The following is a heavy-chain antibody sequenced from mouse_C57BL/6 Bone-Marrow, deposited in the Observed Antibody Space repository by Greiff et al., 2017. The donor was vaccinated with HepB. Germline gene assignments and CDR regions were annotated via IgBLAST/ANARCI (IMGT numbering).Heavy chain of an antibody. V-gene: IGHV5-17*01. CDR3: ARRILRHRYYAMDY. Sequence: EVKLVESGGGLVKPGGSLKLSCAASGFTFSDYGMHWVRQAPEKGLEWVAYISSGSSTIYYADTVKGRFTISRDNAKNTLFLQMTSLRSEDTAMYYCARRILRHRYYAMDYWGQGTSVTVSS. CDR1: GFTFSDYG. J-gene: IGHJ4*01. CDR2: ISSGSSTI. D-gene: IGHD2-4*01.